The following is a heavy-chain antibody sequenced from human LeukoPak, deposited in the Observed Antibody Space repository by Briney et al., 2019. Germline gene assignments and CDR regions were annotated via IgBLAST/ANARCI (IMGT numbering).Heavy chain of an antibody. CDR3: ARDGYYDSTDAFDI. Sequence: SGTLSLTCTVSGGSISSYYWSWIRQPAGKGLEWIGRIYTSGSTNYNPSLKSRVTMSVDTSKNQFSLKLSSVTAADTAVYYCARDGYYDSTDAFDIWGQGTMVTVSS. D-gene: IGHD3-22*01. V-gene: IGHV4-4*07. CDR1: GGSISSYY. CDR2: IYTSGST. J-gene: IGHJ3*02.